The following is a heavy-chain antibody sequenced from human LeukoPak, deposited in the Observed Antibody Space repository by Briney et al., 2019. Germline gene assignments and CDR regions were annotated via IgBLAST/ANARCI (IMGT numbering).Heavy chain of an antibody. CDR3: ARGCPISVRYSSSWYLMQGGYYFDC. Sequence: KSSETLSLTCAVYGGSFSGYYWSWIRQPPGKGLEWIGEINHSGSTNYNPSPKSRVTISVDTSKNQFSLKLSSVTAADTAVYYCARGCPISVRYSSSWYLMQGGYYFDCWGQATLDTVSS. V-gene: IGHV4-34*01. CDR2: INHSGST. CDR1: GGSFSGYY. J-gene: IGHJ4*02. D-gene: IGHD6-13*01.